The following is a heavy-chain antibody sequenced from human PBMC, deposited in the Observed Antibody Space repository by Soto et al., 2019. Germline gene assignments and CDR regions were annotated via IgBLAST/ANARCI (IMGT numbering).Heavy chain of an antibody. Sequence: PGGSLRLSCAASGITFSNHALSWVRQAPGKGLEWVSGISGSGANTHYADSVKGRFTISRDNSKNTLYLQMNSLRAEDTAVYYCAREGGGAAPPHYYYYYGMDVWGQGTTVTVSS. J-gene: IGHJ6*02. CDR3: AREGGGAAPPHYYYYYGMDV. CDR1: GITFSNHA. D-gene: IGHD6-6*01. CDR2: ISGSGANT. V-gene: IGHV3-23*01.